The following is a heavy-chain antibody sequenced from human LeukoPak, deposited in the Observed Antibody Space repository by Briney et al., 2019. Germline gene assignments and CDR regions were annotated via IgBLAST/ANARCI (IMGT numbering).Heavy chain of an antibody. Sequence: PSQTLSLTCTVSGGSISSGSYYWSWIRQPPGKGLEWIGYIYYSGSTYYNPSLKSRVTISVDTSKNQFSLKLSSVTAADTAVYYCARGKVGATGVGFDYWGQGTLVTVSS. V-gene: IGHV4-30-4*08. CDR1: GGSISSGSYY. J-gene: IGHJ4*02. D-gene: IGHD1-26*01. CDR3: ARGKVGATGVGFDY. CDR2: IYYSGST.